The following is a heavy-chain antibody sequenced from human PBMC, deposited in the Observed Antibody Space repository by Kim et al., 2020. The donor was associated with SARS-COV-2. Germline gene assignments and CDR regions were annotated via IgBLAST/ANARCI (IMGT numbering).Heavy chain of an antibody. V-gene: IGHV1-69*13. CDR2: IIPIFGTA. Sequence: SVKVSCKASGGTFSSYAISWVRQAPGQGLEWMGGIIPIFGTANYAQKFQGRVTITADESTSTAYMELSSLRSEDTAVYYCARDLGKGQLVPRDPIYFDYWGQGTLVTVSS. CDR3: ARDLGKGQLVPRDPIYFDY. J-gene: IGHJ4*02. CDR1: GGTFSSYA. D-gene: IGHD6-13*01.